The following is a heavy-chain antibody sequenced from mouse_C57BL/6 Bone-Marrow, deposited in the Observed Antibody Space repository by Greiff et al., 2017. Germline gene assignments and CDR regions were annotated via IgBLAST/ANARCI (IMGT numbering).Heavy chain of an antibody. CDR2: INPSSGYT. CDR3: APYYTWFAY. CDR1: GYTFPCYW. Sequence: QVQLQQSGAELAKPGASVKLSCKSSGYTFPCYWMHWVKQRPGQGLEWIGYINPSSGYTKYNQKFKDKATLTADKSSSTAYMQLSSLTYEDSAVYCCAPYYTWFAYWGQETLGTVSA. V-gene: IGHV1-7*01. D-gene: IGHD2-12*01. J-gene: IGHJ3*01.